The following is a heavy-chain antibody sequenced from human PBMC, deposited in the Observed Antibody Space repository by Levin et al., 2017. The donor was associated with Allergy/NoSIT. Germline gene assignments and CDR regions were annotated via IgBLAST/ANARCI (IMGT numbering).Heavy chain of an antibody. D-gene: IGHD5-18*01. CDR2: ISWNSGSI. CDR3: AKDGHTAMVYYFDY. Sequence: GGSLRLSCAASGFTFDDYAMHWVRQAPGKGLEWVSGISWNSGSIGYADSVKGRFTISRDNAKNSLYLQMNSLRAEDTALYYCAKDGHTAMVYYFDYWGQGTLVTVSS. V-gene: IGHV3-9*01. CDR1: GFTFDDYA. J-gene: IGHJ4*02.